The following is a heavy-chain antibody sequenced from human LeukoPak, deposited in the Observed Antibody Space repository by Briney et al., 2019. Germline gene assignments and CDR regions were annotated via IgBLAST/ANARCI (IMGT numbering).Heavy chain of an antibody. Sequence: ASVNVSFKASGYTFTVYYMHWVRQAPGQGLEWMGWINPNSGGTNYAQKFQGRVTMTRDTSISTAYMELSRLRSDDTAVYYCARGRGVVRSWYHEARDYWGQGTLVTVSS. D-gene: IGHD6-13*01. CDR1: GYTFTVYY. J-gene: IGHJ4*02. CDR2: INPNSGGT. V-gene: IGHV1-2*02. CDR3: ARGRGVVRSWYHEARDY.